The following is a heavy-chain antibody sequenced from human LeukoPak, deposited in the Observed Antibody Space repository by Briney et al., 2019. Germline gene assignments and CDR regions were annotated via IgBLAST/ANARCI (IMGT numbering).Heavy chain of an antibody. V-gene: IGHV4-59*01. CDR2: IYYSGST. CDR3: ARGFLRSGYFDY. J-gene: IGHJ4*02. Sequence: ASETLSLTCTVSGGSISSYYWSWIRQPPGKGLEWIGYIYYSGSTNYNPSLKSRVTISVDTSKNQFSLKLSSVTAADTAVYYCARGFLRSGYFDYWGQGTLVTVSS. CDR1: GGSISSYY. D-gene: IGHD3-3*01.